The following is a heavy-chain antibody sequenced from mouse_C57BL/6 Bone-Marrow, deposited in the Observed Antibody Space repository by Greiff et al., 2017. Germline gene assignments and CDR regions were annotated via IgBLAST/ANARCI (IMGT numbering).Heavy chain of an antibody. CDR3: TRSLIYYGTNY. Sequence: GQLQQSGAALVPPFASFPFSFPSSFFNIKYYYIHWVKQRPEQGLEWIGRIDPEDGETKYAPKFQDKATITADTSSNTAYLQLSSLTSEDTAVYDCTRSLIYYGTNYWGQGTTLTVSS. V-gene: IGHV14-2*01. D-gene: IGHD1-1*01. CDR2: IDPEDGET. J-gene: IGHJ2*01. CDR1: FFNIKYYY.